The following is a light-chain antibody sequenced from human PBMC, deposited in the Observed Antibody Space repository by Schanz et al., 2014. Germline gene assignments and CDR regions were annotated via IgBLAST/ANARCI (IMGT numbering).Light chain of an antibody. CDR3: SSHTAITTAVV. J-gene: IGLJ2*01. CDR2: DVS. CDR1: SSDVGGYNY. V-gene: IGLV2-14*01. Sequence: QSALTQPASVSASPGQSITISCTGTSSDVGGYNYVSWYQQYPGKAPKLIIYDVSNRPSGVSNRFSGSKSGNTASLTISGLQAEDEADYHCSSHTAITTAVVFGGGTKLTVL.